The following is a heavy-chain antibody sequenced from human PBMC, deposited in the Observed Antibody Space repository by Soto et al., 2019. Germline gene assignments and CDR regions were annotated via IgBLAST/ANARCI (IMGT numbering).Heavy chain of an antibody. CDR3: AKEVDGGGHMPLDY. Sequence: QVQLVESGGGVVQPGRSLRLSCAASGFTFSSYGMHWVRQAPGKGLEWVAVISYDGSNKYYADSVKGRFTISRDNSKNTLYLQMNSLRAEDTAVYYWAKEVDGGGHMPLDYWGQGTLVTVSS. D-gene: IGHD2-2*01. CDR1: GFTFSSYG. V-gene: IGHV3-30*18. J-gene: IGHJ4*02. CDR2: ISYDGSNK.